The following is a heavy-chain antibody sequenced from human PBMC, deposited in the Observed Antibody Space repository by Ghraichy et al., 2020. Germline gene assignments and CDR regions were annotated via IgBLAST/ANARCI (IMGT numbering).Heavy chain of an antibody. CDR1: GGSISSSSYY. CDR2: IYYSGST. J-gene: IGHJ4*02. V-gene: IGHV4-39*01. D-gene: IGHD3-9*01. Sequence: SETLSLTCTVSGGSISSSSYYWGWIRQPPGKGLEWIGSIYYSGSTYYNPSLKSRVTISVDTSKNQFSLKLSSVTAADTAVYYCARHEREYFDWLLHRPTFYFDYWGQGTLVTVSS. CDR3: ARHEREYFDWLLHRPTFYFDY.